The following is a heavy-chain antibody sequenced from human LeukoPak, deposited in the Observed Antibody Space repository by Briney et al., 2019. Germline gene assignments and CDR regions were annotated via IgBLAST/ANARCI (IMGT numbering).Heavy chain of an antibody. CDR1: GFTFSSYW. V-gene: IGHV3-74*01. CDR3: ARDKEYSSSWYGHYFDY. Sequence: GGSLRLSRAASGFTFSSYWMHWVRQAPGKGLVWVSRINSDGSSTSYADSVKGRFTISRDNAKNTLYLQMNSLRAEDTAVYYCARDKEYSSSWYGHYFDYWGQGTLVTVSS. J-gene: IGHJ4*02. D-gene: IGHD6-13*01. CDR2: INSDGSST.